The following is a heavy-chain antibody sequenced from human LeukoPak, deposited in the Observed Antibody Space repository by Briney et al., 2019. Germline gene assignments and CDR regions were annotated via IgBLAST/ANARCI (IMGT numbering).Heavy chain of an antibody. CDR2: IWYDGSNK. CDR1: GFTFSSYG. D-gene: IGHD3-22*01. J-gene: IGHJ4*02. CDR3: ARTYYYDSGGFPPGY. V-gene: IGHV3-33*01. Sequence: GRSLRLSCAASGFTFSSYGMHWVRQAPGKGLEWVAVIWYDGSNKKFADSVKGRFTISRDNSKNTLYLQMNSLRAEDTAVYYCARTYYYDSGGFPPGYWGQGTLVTVSS.